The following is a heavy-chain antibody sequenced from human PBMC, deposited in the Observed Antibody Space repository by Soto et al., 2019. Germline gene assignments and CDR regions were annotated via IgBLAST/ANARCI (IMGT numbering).Heavy chain of an antibody. CDR3: AYSSTPFDN. V-gene: IGHV3-23*01. Sequence: GGSLRLSCAASGFTFSSYAMNWVRQAPGKGLEWVSVISGSDSSTYYADSVKGRFTISRDNSKNTLYLQMNSLRAEDTAVYYCAYSSTPFDNWGQGTLVTVSS. J-gene: IGHJ4*02. CDR1: GFTFSSYA. CDR2: ISGSDSST. D-gene: IGHD6-13*01.